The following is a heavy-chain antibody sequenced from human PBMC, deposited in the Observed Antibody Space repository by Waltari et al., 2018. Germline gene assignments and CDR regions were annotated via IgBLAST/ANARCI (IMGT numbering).Heavy chain of an antibody. CDR2: VDPEDGET. Sequence: EVQLVQSGAEVKKPGAPVKISCKASGSTFTAYYMLWVQQAPGKGLEWLGRVDPEDGETIYAEKFQGRVTITADTSTDTAYMELSSLRSEDTAVYYCATARYDSSGYSPRLRYWGQGTLVTVSS. J-gene: IGHJ4*02. V-gene: IGHV1-69-2*01. CDR1: GSTFTAYY. CDR3: ATARYDSSGYSPRLRY. D-gene: IGHD3-22*01.